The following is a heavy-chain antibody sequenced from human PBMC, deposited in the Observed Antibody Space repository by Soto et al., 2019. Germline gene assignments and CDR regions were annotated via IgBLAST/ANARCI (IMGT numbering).Heavy chain of an antibody. J-gene: IGHJ3*02. CDR3: ADVHRYCSGGSCRGDAFDI. CDR1: GGSISSSSYY. D-gene: IGHD2-15*01. Sequence: PSETLSLTCTVSGGSISSSSYYWGWIRQPPGKGLEWIGSIYYSGSTYYNPSLKSRVTISVDTSKNQFSLKLSSVTAADTAVYYCADVHRYCSGGSCRGDAFDIWGQGTMVTV. CDR2: IYYSGST. V-gene: IGHV4-39*01.